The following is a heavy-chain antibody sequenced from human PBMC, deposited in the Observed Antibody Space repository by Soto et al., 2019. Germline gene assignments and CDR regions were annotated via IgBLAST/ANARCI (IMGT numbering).Heavy chain of an antibody. D-gene: IGHD1-26*01. Sequence: PGGSLRLSCAASGFTFSSYGMHWVRQAPGKGLEWVAVISYDGSNKYYADSVKGRFTISRDNSKNTLYLQMNSLRAEDTAVYYCAKAPSSPSGGFDHNRFDPWGQGTRVTVSS. CDR2: ISYDGSNK. CDR1: GFTFSSYG. CDR3: AKAPSSPSGGFDHNRFDP. J-gene: IGHJ5*02. V-gene: IGHV3-30*18.